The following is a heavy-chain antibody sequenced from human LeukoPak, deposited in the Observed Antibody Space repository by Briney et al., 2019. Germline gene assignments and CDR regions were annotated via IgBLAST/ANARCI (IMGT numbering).Heavy chain of an antibody. CDR2: IIPILGIA. CDR1: GGTFSSYA. Sequence: SVKVSCKASGGTFSSYAISWVRQAPGQGLEWMGRIIPILGIANYAQKFQGRVTITADKSTSTAYMELSSLRSEDTAVYYCARGREFDWLSSWFDPWGQGTLVTVPS. J-gene: IGHJ5*02. D-gene: IGHD3-9*01. V-gene: IGHV1-69*04. CDR3: ARGREFDWLSSWFDP.